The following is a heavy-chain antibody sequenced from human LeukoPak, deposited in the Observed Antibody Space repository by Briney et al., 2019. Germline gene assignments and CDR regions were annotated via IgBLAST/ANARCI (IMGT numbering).Heavy chain of an antibody. CDR3: AELGITMIGGV. J-gene: IGHJ6*04. V-gene: IGHV3-23*01. CDR2: ISGSGGST. D-gene: IGHD3-10*02. CDR1: GFTFSSYG. Sequence: GGSLSLSCAAAGFTFSSYGVSWVRQAPGKGLEWVSAISGSGGSTYYADSVKGRFTISRDNSKNTLYLQMNSLRAEDTAVYYCAELGITMIGGVWGKGTTVTISS.